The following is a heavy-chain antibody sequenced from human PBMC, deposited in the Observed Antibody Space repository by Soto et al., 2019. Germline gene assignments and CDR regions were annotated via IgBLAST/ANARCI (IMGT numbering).Heavy chain of an antibody. CDR2: ISSSSSTI. CDR1: GVTFSSYS. CDR3: ARDSYSSSWSLFDY. Sequence: PGGSLRLSCAASGVTFSSYSMNWVRQAPGKGLEWVSYISSSSSTIYYADSVKGRFTISRDNAKNSLYLQMNSLRAEDTAVYYCARDSYSSSWSLFDYWGQGTLVTVSS. D-gene: IGHD6-13*01. J-gene: IGHJ4*02. V-gene: IGHV3-48*01.